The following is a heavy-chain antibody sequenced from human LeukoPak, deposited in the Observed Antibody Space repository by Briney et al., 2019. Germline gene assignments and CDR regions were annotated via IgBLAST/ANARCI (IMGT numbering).Heavy chain of an antibody. CDR2: ISAYNGNT. V-gene: IGHV1-18*01. CDR1: VCTFISYG. Sequence: GASVKVSFQASVCTFISYGIRWAGQAPGQGLEWMGWISAYNGNTNYAHKRQGRVTMPKDTSTSTAYMELRSLRSDDTAVYYCARDLVAYYYDSSAPYYFDYWGQGTLVTVSS. CDR3: ARDLVAYYYDSSAPYYFDY. D-gene: IGHD3-22*01. J-gene: IGHJ4*02.